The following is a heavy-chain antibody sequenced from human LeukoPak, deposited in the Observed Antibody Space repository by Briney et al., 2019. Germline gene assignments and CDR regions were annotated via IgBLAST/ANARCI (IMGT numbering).Heavy chain of an antibody. V-gene: IGHV3-11*06. CDR2: IGGDNIYT. CDR3: ARDMEEDYGGRYFDY. J-gene: IGHJ4*02. D-gene: IGHD4-23*01. Sequence: GGSLRLSCAASGFTFSDYYMSWIRQAPGKGLEWVSYIGGDNIYTNYADSVKGRFTISRDNSKNTLYLQMNSLRAEDTAVYYCARDMEEDYGGRYFDYWGQGTLVTVSS. CDR1: GFTFSDYY.